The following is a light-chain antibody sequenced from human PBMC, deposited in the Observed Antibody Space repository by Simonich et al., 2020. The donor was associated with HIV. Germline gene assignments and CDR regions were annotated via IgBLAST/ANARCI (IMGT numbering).Light chain of an antibody. CDR3: SSYVGSNNWV. J-gene: IGLJ3*02. CDR1: SSDVGGYNY. Sequence: QSALTQPASVSGSPGQSITISCTGTSSDVGGYNYVSWYQQHPGKAPKLMIYAVSNRPSGVSHRFSGSKSGNTASLTISGLQAEDEADYYCSSYVGSNNWVFGGGTKLTVL. V-gene: IGLV2-14*03. CDR2: AVS.